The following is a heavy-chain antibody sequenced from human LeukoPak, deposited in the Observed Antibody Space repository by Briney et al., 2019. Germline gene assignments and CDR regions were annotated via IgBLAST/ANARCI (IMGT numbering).Heavy chain of an antibody. CDR3: ARGGTYYDILTGRPRRNWFDP. V-gene: IGHV4-34*01. D-gene: IGHD3-9*01. CDR1: GGSFSGYY. J-gene: IGHJ5*02. Sequence: MSSETLSLTCAVYGGSFSGYYWSWIRQPPGKGLEWIGEINHSGSTNYNPSLKSRVTISVDTSKNQFSLKLSSVTAADTAVYYCARGGTYYDILTGRPRRNWFDPWGQGTLVTVSS. CDR2: INHSGST.